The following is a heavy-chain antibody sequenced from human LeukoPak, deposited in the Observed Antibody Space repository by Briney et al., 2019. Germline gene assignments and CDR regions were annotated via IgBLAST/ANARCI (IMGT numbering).Heavy chain of an antibody. Sequence: PSETLSLTCAVYGGSFSGYYWSWIRQPPGKGLEWIGEINHSGSTNYNPSLKSRVTISVDTSKNQFSLKLSSVTAADTAVYYCAGGYSYGGYYYYYGMDVWGQGTTVTVSS. V-gene: IGHV4-34*01. CDR2: INHSGST. CDR1: GGSFSGYY. D-gene: IGHD5-18*01. CDR3: AGGYSYGGYYYYYGMDV. J-gene: IGHJ6*02.